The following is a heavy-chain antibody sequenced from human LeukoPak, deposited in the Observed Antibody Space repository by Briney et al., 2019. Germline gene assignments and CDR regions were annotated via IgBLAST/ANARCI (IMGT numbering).Heavy chain of an antibody. D-gene: IGHD1-26*01. Sequence: PSETLSLTCAVYGGSFSGYYWSWIRQPPGKGLEWIGYIHYSGSTNYNPSLKSRVTMSLDTSKNRFSLNLNSVTAADTAVYYCARAVGTTTGLFDYWGQGALVTVSS. V-gene: IGHV4-59*08. CDR1: GGSFSGYY. CDR2: IHYSGST. J-gene: IGHJ4*02. CDR3: ARAVGTTTGLFDY.